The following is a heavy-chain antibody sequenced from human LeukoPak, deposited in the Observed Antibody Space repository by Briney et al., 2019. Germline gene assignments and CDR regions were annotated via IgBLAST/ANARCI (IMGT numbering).Heavy chain of an antibody. CDR1: GFTFSSYA. V-gene: IGHV3-23*01. CDR2: ISGSGGST. D-gene: IGHD3-22*01. CDR3: AKNPYYDSSGFDF. Sequence: GGSLRLSCAASGFTFSSYAMSWVPQAPGKGLEWVSAISGSGGSTYYADSVKGRFTISRDNSKNTLYLQMNSLRAEDTAVYYCAKNPYYDSSGFDFWGQGTLVSVSS. J-gene: IGHJ4*02.